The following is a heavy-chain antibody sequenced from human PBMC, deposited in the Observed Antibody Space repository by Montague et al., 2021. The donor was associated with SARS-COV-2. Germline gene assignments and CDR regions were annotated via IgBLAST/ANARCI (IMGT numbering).Heavy chain of an antibody. V-gene: IGHV2-70*01. Sequence: TLSLTCTFSGFSLSTSGMCVSWIRQPPGKALEWLTLIDWDDDNYYSTSLKTRLTISKDTSKNQVVLTMTNMDPVDTATYYCARSYGTTVVTRAFDYWGQGTLVTVSS. D-gene: IGHD4-23*01. CDR2: IDWDDDN. CDR3: ARSYGTTVVTRAFDY. J-gene: IGHJ4*02. CDR1: GFSLSTSGMC.